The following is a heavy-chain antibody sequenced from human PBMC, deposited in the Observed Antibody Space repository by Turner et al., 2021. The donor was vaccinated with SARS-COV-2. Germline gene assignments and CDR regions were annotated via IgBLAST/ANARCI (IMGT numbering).Heavy chain of an antibody. CDR1: GFTFSTTS. CDR2: ISSTGNYK. CDR3: ATTRNGYTLD. V-gene: IGHV3-21*02. D-gene: IGHD5-18*01. Sequence: EVQLVEPGGGMVKPGGSLRLPCAASGFTFSTTSMNWVRQAPGKGLEWVSSISSTGNYKWYADSLKGRITISRDNAKNSLDLQMDSLRVEDTAVYHCATTRNGYTLDWGQGTLVTVSS. J-gene: IGHJ4*02.